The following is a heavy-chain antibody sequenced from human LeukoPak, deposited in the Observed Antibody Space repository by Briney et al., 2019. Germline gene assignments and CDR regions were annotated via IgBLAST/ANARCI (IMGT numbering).Heavy chain of an antibody. CDR1: GGTFSSYA. V-gene: IGHV1-69*05. J-gene: IGHJ3*02. D-gene: IGHD3-3*01. CDR2: IIPIFGTA. Sequence: GSSVKVSCKASGGTFSSYAISWVRQAPGQGLEWMGGIIPIFGTANYAQKFQGRVTITTDESTSTAYMELSSLRSEDTAVYYCARALDDFWSGYYLDAFDIWGQGTMVTVSS. CDR3: ARALDDFWSGYYLDAFDI.